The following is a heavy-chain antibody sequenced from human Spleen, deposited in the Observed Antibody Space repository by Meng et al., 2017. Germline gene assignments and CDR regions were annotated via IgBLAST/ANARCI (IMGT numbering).Heavy chain of an antibody. V-gene: IGHV1-2*06. CDR1: GYNFPDYY. CDR3: ARLEVDKNSNDY. Sequence: ASVKVSCKPSGYNFPDYYIHWVRRAPGQGLEWMGRIDPKTGDTHYALKFQGRVTMTGDTSISTAYMELSGLRSEDTAVYYCARLEVDKNSNDYWGQGTLVTVSS. CDR2: IDPKTGDT. J-gene: IGHJ4*02. D-gene: IGHD2-2*01.